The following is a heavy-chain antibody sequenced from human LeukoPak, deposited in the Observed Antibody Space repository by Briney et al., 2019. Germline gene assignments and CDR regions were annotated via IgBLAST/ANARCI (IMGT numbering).Heavy chain of an antibody. CDR1: GFTVSSSF. CDR3: ARSLPYGTTWYGRSDF. CDR2: IRQDGDTK. Sequence: GGSLRLSCAASGFTVSSSFIYWVRQAPGKGLEWVANIRQDGDTKYYVDSVKGRFTISRDNAMNSLYLQMNSLRAEDTAIYYCARSLPYGTTWYGRSDFWGQGTLVTVSS. V-gene: IGHV3-7*03. J-gene: IGHJ4*02. D-gene: IGHD6-13*01.